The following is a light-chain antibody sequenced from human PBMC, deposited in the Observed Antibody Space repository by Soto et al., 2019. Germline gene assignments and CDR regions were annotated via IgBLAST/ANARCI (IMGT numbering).Light chain of an antibody. CDR2: AAS. V-gene: IGKV1-9*01. J-gene: IGKJ4*01. CDR1: QGISSY. CDR3: QQLNS. Sequence: DIQLTQSPSFLSASVGDRVTITCRASQGISSYLAWYQQKPGKAPKLLIYAASTLQRGVPARFSGSGSGTEFTLTISSLQPEDFATYYCQQLNSFGGGTKVEIK.